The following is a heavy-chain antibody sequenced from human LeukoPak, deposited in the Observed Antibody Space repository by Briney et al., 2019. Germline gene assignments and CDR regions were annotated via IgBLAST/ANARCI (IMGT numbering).Heavy chain of an antibody. V-gene: IGHV3-48*03. CDR2: ISNGGTTL. D-gene: IGHD6-19*01. J-gene: IGHJ4*02. Sequence: PGGSLRLSCAASGFSFSSYEMNWVRQAPGKGLEWVSYISNGGTTLYYADSVKGRFTISRDNVKNSLYLQMNSLSAEDTGVYYCARVKGSGWYEVDYWGQGTLVTVSS. CDR1: GFSFSSYE. CDR3: ARVKGSGWYEVDY.